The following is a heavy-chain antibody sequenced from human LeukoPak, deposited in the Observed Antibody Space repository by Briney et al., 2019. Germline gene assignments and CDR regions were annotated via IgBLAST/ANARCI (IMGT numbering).Heavy chain of an antibody. V-gene: IGHV3-48*03. CDR3: ARDFEERGYFVAYFDY. J-gene: IGHJ4*02. Sequence: RGSLRLSCAASGFTFSRYEMNWVRQAPGKGLEWVSYTSSSGDTIYYADSVKGRFTISRDNAKNSLYLQMNSLRAEDTAVYYCARDFEERGYFVAYFDYWGQGTLVTV. D-gene: IGHD3-22*01. CDR1: GFTFSRYE. CDR2: TSSSGDTI.